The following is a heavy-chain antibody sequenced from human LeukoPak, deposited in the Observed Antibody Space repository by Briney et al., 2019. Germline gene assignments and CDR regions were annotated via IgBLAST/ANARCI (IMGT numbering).Heavy chain of an antibody. CDR1: GFTFSSYS. D-gene: IGHD3-3*02. V-gene: IGHV3-48*04. J-gene: IGHJ4*02. CDR2: ISSSSSTI. CDR3: ARDLAFER. Sequence: GGSLRLSCAASGFTFSSYSMNWVRQAPGKGLEWVSYISSSSSTIYYADSVKGRYTISRDNAKNALYLQMNSLRAEDPAVYYFARDLAFERGGQGTLVTVSS.